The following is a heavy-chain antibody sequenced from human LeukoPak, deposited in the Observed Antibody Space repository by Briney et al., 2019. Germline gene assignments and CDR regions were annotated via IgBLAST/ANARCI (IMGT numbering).Heavy chain of an antibody. CDR2: IYYSGST. CDR3: ARGITIFGVRDAFDI. D-gene: IGHD3-3*01. V-gene: IGHV4-59*01. Sequence: KPGGSLRLSCAASRFTFSNYAMSWVRQAPGKGLEWIGYIYYSGSTNYNPSLKSRVTISVDTSKNQFSLKMSSVTAADTAVYYCARGITIFGVRDAFDIWGQGTMVTVSS. J-gene: IGHJ3*02. CDR1: RFTFSNYA.